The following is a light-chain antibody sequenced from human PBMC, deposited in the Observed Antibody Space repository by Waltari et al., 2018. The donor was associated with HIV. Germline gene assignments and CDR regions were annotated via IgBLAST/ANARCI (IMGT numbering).Light chain of an antibody. J-gene: IGLJ2*01. CDR1: SSNIGAGHD. CDR3: RSFDSSLSNLVV. V-gene: IGLV1-40*01. CDR2: GDT. Sequence: QAVLTQPPSVSGAPGQRVTISCTGSSSNIGAGHDVHWYQQLPGTAPKLLIYGDTHRPSGVPDRFSGSKSGTSASLAIAGLQTEDEAVFYCRSFDSSLSNLVVFGGGTKVTVL.